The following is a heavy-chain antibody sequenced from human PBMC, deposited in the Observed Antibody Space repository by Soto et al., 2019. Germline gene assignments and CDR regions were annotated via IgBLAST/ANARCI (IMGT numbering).Heavy chain of an antibody. Sequence: LRLSWSASGFTFSSYSMSWVRWAPGEGLEGVSAISGSGGSTYYADSVKGRFTISRDNSKSTRYLQMNSLRAEDTAVYYCAKVPWPLDPSPDWGQGTLVTVSS. CDR3: AKVPWPLDPSPD. J-gene: IGHJ4*02. CDR2: ISGSGGST. CDR1: GFTFSSYS. V-gene: IGHV3-23*01. D-gene: IGHD3-3*01.